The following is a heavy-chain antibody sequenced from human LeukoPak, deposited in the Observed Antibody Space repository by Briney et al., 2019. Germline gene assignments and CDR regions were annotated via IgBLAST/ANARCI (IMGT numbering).Heavy chain of an antibody. J-gene: IGHJ4*02. CDR2: MYSSGTT. CDR3: ARDRGTWNDDGFDY. Sequence: SETLSLTCTVSGGSISSGSYSWNWIRQPAGKGLEWIGRMYSSGTTNYNPSLKSRVTMSVDTSKNQFSLKLSSVTAADTAVYYCARDRGTWNDDGFDYWGQGTLVTVSS. CDR1: GGSISSGSYS. V-gene: IGHV4-61*02. D-gene: IGHD1-1*01.